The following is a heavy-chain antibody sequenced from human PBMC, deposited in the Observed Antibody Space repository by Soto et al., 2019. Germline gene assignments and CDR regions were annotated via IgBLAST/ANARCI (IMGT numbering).Heavy chain of an antibody. V-gene: IGHV1-18*01. CDR3: VRYDTGVALDY. J-gene: IGHJ4*02. CDR1: GYTFISYG. D-gene: IGHD3-9*01. Sequence: QVQLVQSGAEVKKPGASVKVSCKASGYTFISYGISWVRQAPGQGLEGMGGVNPYNDNTKYEQNLQGRVTMTTDTCTSTAYLALRSLTSDDTAVYYCVRYDTGVALDYWGQGTLVTVSS. CDR2: VNPYNDNT.